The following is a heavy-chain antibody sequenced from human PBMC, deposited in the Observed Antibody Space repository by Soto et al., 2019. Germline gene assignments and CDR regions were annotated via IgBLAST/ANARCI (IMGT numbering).Heavy chain of an antibody. J-gene: IGHJ6*02. D-gene: IGHD1-1*01. Sequence: GPGAKKPGASVKVSCKASGYTFSRYGISWVRQAPGQGLEWMGWISGYNGDTKYAQKVQGRVTMTIDTSTYTAYMELRSLTSDDTAIYCCANNGPTPYYYSGMDVWGQGTTVAVSS. CDR2: ISGYNGDT. CDR1: GYTFSRYG. CDR3: ANNGPTPYYYSGMDV. V-gene: IGHV1-18*01.